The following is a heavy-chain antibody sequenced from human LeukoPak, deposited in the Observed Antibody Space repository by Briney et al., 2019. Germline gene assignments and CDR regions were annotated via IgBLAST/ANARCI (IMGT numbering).Heavy chain of an antibody. J-gene: IGHJ5*02. CDR1: GYTFTGYY. CDR3: ARDNYGDYVS. D-gene: IGHD4-17*01. V-gene: IGHV1-2*02. Sequence: ASVKVSCKASGYTFTGYYIHCVRQAPGQGREWMGWINPNRGGTNYAQKFQGRVTMTRDTSISTAYMELSRLRSDDTAVYYCARDNYGDYVSWGQGTLVTVSS. CDR2: INPNRGGT.